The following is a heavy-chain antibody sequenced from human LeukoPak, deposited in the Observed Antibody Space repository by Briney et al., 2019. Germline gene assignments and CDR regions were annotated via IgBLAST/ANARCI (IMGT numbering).Heavy chain of an antibody. CDR2: INPSGGST. J-gene: IGHJ5*02. V-gene: IGHV1-46*01. CDR1: GYTFTSYY. CDR3: ARDPGVTDWFDP. D-gene: IGHD2-21*02. Sequence: ASVKVSCKASGYTFTSYYLFWVRQAPGQGLEWMGIINPSGGSTSYAQKFQGRVTMTRDTSISTVYMELTSLRSDDTAVYYCARDPGVTDWFDPWGQGTLVTVSS.